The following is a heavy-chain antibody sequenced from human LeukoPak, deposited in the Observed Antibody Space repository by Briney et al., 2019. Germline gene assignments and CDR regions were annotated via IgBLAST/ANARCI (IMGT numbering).Heavy chain of an antibody. CDR1: GGSFSGYY. CDR2: INHSGST. CDR3: ARMGFHRYYYDSSGEGYYLDY. D-gene: IGHD3-22*01. V-gene: IGHV4-34*01. J-gene: IGHJ4*02. Sequence: SETLSLTCAVYGGSFSGYYWSWIRQPPGKGLEWIGEINHSGSTNYSPSLKSRVTISVDTSKNQFSLKLSSVTAADTAVYYCARMGFHRYYYDSSGEGYYLDYWGQGTLVTVSS.